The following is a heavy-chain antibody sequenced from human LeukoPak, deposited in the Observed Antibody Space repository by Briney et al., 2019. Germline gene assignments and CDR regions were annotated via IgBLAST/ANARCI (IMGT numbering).Heavy chain of an antibody. CDR2: IFNDGST. V-gene: IGHV4-59*11. Sequence: SETLSPTCTVSGSSINSHYSRWIRQPPGYRQELTRYIFNDGSTNYNPSLRSRVTRSLDTARVQFFLRLSSVTAVDTAIYYGASRPAGTTWYGVFDYWSQGTLVTVSS. CDR3: ASRPAGTTWYGVFDY. CDR1: GSSINSHY. J-gene: IGHJ4*02. D-gene: IGHD6-13*01.